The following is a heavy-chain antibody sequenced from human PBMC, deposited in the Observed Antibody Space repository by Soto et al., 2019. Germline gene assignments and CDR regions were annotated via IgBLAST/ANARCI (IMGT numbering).Heavy chain of an antibody. CDR3: ARYTAVADPYYFDY. CDR1: GFNFATYS. V-gene: IGHV3-23*01. J-gene: IGHJ4*02. Sequence: GGSLRLSCAASGFNFATYSMSWVRQAPGKGLEWVAGISDGVDRAYYGDSVRGRFTISRDTSKNMLYLHMNSLRAEDTAIYYCARYTAVADPYYFDYWGQGTLVTVSS. CDR2: ISDGVDRA. D-gene: IGHD6-19*01.